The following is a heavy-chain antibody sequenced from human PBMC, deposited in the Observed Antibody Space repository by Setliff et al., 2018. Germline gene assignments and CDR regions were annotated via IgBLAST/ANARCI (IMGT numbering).Heavy chain of an antibody. J-gene: IGHJ4*02. V-gene: IGHV4-4*02. CDR3: ARAPGRNIRGDY. D-gene: IGHD3-10*01. CDR2: IYQSGTT. CDR1: GESIRSNNW. Sequence: KSSETLSLTCTVSGESIRSNNWWNWVRQPPGKGLEWIGDIYQSGTTNYNPSLKSRVTISADTSKNQFSLKLKSVTAADTAVYYCARAPGRNIRGDYWGQGALVTV.